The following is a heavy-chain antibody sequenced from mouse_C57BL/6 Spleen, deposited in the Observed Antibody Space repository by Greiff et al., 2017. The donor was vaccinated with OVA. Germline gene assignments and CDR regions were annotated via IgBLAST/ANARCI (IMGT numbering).Heavy chain of an antibody. CDR2: ISYDGSN. CDR1: GYSITSGYY. CDR3: ARDHYGPLAY. J-gene: IGHJ3*01. Sequence: VQLKESGPGLVKPSQSLSLTCSVTGYSITSGYYWNWIRQFPGNKLEWMGYISYDGSNNYNPSLKNRISITRDTSKNQFFLKLNSVTTEDTATYYCARDHYGPLAYWGQGTLVTVSA. V-gene: IGHV3-6*01. D-gene: IGHD1-1*01.